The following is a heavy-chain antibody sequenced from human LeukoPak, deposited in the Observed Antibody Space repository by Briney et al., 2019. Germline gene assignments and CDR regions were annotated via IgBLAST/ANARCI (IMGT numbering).Heavy chain of an antibody. Sequence: GGSLRLSCAASGFTVSSNYMSWVRQAPGKGLEWVSVIYSGGSTYYADSVKGRFTISRDNSKNTLYLQMNSLRAEDTAVYYCARDIVVPAAMTYYYGMDVWGQGTTVTVSS. V-gene: IGHV3-66*01. D-gene: IGHD2-2*01. CDR2: IYSGGST. CDR1: GFTVSSNY. CDR3: ARDIVVPAAMTYYYGMDV. J-gene: IGHJ6*02.